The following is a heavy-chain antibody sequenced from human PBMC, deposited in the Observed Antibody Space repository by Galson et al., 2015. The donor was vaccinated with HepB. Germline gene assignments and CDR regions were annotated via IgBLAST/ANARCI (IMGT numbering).Heavy chain of an antibody. V-gene: IGHV3-9*01. CDR1: GFTFDDYA. J-gene: IGHJ4*02. Sequence: SLRLSCAASGFTFDDYAMHWVRQAPGKGLEWVSGISWNSGSIGYADSVKSRFTISRDNAKNSLYLQMNSLRAEDTALYYCAKAVVVPDGAENYFDYWGQGTLVTVSS. CDR2: ISWNSGSI. CDR3: AKAVVVPDGAENYFDY. D-gene: IGHD2-2*01.